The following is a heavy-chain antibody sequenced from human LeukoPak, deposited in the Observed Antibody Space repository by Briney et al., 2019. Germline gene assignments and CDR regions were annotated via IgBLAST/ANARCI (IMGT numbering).Heavy chain of an antibody. CDR2: ISAYNGNT. D-gene: IGHD3-3*01. Sequence: HWASVKVSCKASGYTFTSYGISWVRQAPGQGLEWMGWISAYNGNTNYAQKLQGRVTMTTDTSTSTAYMELRSLRSDDTAVYYCASKLGTYYDFWSGYYTGWGAFDIWGQGTMVTVSS. J-gene: IGHJ3*02. CDR3: ASKLGTYYDFWSGYYTGWGAFDI. V-gene: IGHV1-18*01. CDR1: GYTFTSYG.